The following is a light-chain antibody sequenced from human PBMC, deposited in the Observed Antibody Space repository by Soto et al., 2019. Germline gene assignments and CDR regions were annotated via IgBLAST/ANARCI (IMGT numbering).Light chain of an antibody. CDR3: FSYTSSGTYV. J-gene: IGLJ1*01. CDR1: SSDVGNYKY. V-gene: IGLV2-14*01. Sequence: QSALTQPASVSGSPGQSITISCTGTSSDVGNYKYVSWYQQHPGKDPKLMIYEVSNRPSGVSNSFSGSKSGNTASLTISGLQAEDETDYYFFSYTSSGTYVFGTGTKVTVL. CDR2: EVS.